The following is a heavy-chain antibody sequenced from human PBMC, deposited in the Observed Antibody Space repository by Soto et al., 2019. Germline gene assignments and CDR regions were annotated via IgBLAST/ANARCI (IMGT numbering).Heavy chain of an antibody. CDR2: IIPIFGIP. Sequence: SVKVSCKASGGTFSRYSIPWVRQAPGHGLEWIGRIIPIFGIPTYAQKFQGRVTFTADESTSTAYMELSSLRSDDTAVYYCAREDRDRETGLVPAAIDGMDVWGQGTTVTVSS. J-gene: IGHJ6*02. D-gene: IGHD2-2*01. V-gene: IGHV1-69*13. CDR1: GGTFSRYS. CDR3: AREDRDRETGLVPAAIDGMDV.